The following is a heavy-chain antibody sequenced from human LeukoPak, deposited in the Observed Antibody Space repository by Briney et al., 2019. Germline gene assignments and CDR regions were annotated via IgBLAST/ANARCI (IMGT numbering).Heavy chain of an antibody. D-gene: IGHD1-20*01. Sequence: GGSLRLSCAASGFIVSKNYLSWVRQAPGKGLEWVSTIYSGGSTYYADSVKGRFTISRDDSRETVYLQMNTLRVEDTAVYFCARLTPRLKTYFDYWGQGTLVAVSS. CDR3: ARLTPRLKTYFDY. CDR2: IYSGGST. CDR1: GFIVSKNY. V-gene: IGHV3-66*04. J-gene: IGHJ4*02.